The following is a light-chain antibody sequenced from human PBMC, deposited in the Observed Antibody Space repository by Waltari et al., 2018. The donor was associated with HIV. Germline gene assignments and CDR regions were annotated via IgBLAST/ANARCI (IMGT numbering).Light chain of an antibody. Sequence: QSVLTQPPSVSGAPGQRVTLSCTGTSSNLRTHEVHWYQQFPGTAPRLLIYNSNNRPSGVPDRFSASKSGTSASLAITGLQADDEAYYYCQSSDSTLSGSVFGGGTKLTVL. CDR1: SSNLRTHE. CDR2: NSN. V-gene: IGLV1-40*01. J-gene: IGLJ2*01. CDR3: QSSDSTLSGSV.